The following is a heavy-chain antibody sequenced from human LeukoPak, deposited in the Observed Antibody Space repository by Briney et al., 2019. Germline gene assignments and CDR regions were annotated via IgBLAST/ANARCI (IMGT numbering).Heavy chain of an antibody. D-gene: IGHD1-26*01. V-gene: IGHV3-66*01. Sequence: GGSLRLSCAASGFSFSTYAMSWVRQAQGKGLEWVSFIYRGGNIYYADSVKGRFTLSRDDSKNTLYLHMHSLRVEDTTVYYCARGGSNAGYWGQGTLVTVSS. J-gene: IGHJ4*02. CDR3: ARGGSNAGY. CDR1: GFSFSTYA. CDR2: IYRGGNI.